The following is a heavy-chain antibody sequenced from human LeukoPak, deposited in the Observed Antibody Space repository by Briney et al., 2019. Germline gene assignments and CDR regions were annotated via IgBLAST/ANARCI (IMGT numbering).Heavy chain of an antibody. J-gene: IGHJ4*02. CDR1: GFTFSSYW. V-gene: IGHV3-7*03. CDR2: IKQDGSEK. D-gene: IGHD3-22*01. CDR3: ARDRGRYYDSRGFYWGYYFDS. Sequence: GGSLRLSCAASGFTFSSYWMSWVRQAPGKGLEWVANIKQDGSEKYYVDSVKGRFTISRDNSKDTLYLQMSSVRVDDTAVYYCARDRGRYYDSRGFYWGYYFDSWGQGILVTVST.